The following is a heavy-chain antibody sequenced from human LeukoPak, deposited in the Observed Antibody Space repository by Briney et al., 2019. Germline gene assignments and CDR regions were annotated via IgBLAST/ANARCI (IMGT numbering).Heavy chain of an antibody. CDR1: GFTSVNYA. J-gene: IGHJ2*01. V-gene: IGHV3-11*01. Sequence: GGSVRLSCAAAGFTSVNYAMSWVRQVPGKGLEWVSYIGLTDTTIYYADSLKGRFAISRDNAKNSLYLHMHSLRAEDTAIYYCARLKLGYWYFDLWGRGTLLTVSS. CDR2: IGLTDTTI. CDR3: ARLKLGYWYFDL. D-gene: IGHD7-27*01.